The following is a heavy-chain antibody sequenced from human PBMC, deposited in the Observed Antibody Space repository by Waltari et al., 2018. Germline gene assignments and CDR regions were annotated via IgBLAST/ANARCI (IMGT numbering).Heavy chain of an antibody. D-gene: IGHD2-21*02. CDR2: IYYSGST. CDR3: ARHCGGDCYSTSFDY. V-gene: IGHV4-34*11. Sequence: QVQLQQWGAGLLKPSETLSLTCAVYGGSFSGYYWSWIRQPPGKGLEWIGYIYYSGSTNFNPSLKSRCTISVDTSKNQFSLKVSSMTAADTAVYYCARHCGGDCYSTSFDYWGQGTLVTVSS. J-gene: IGHJ4*02. CDR1: GGSFSGYY.